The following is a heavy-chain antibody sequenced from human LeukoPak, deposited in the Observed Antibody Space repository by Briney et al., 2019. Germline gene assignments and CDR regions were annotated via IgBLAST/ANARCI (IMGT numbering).Heavy chain of an antibody. CDR1: GFTFSSYG. V-gene: IGHV3-30*18. CDR3: AKDLRVMAGYSGYDSY. CDR2: ISYDGSNK. Sequence: GRSLRLSCAASGFTFSSYGMHWVRQAPGKGLEWVAVISYDGSNKYYADSVKGRFTISRDNSKNTLYLQMNSLGAEDTAVYYCAKDLRVMAGYSGYDSYWGQGTLVTVSS. J-gene: IGHJ4*02. D-gene: IGHD5-12*01.